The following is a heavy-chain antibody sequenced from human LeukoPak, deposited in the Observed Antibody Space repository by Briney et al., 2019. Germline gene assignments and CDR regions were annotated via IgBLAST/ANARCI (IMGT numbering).Heavy chain of an antibody. Sequence: ASVKVSCKASGYTFTGYYMHWVRQAPGQGLEWMGWINPNSGGTNYAQKFQGRVTMTRDTSISTAYMELSSLRSEDTAVYYCARGQLRFLEWLLSTWGQGTLVTVSS. CDR3: ARGQLRFLEWLLST. J-gene: IGHJ5*02. CDR1: GYTFTGYY. CDR2: INPNSGGT. D-gene: IGHD3-3*01. V-gene: IGHV1-2*02.